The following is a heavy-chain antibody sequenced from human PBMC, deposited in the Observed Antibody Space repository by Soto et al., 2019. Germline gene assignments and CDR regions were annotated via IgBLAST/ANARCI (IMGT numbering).Heavy chain of an antibody. D-gene: IGHD1-26*01. J-gene: IGHJ4*02. CDR3: ATGTGATHTQFDY. V-gene: IGHV1-24*01. CDR1: GYTLTELS. Sequence: GASVKVSCKVSGYTLTELSMHRVRQAPGKGLEWMGGFDPEDGETIYAQKFQGRVTMTEDTSTDTAYTELSSLRSEDTAVYYCATGTGATHTQFDYWGQGTLVTVSS. CDR2: FDPEDGET.